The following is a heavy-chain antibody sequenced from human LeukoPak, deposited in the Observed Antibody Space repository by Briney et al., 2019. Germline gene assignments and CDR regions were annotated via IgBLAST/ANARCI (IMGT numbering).Heavy chain of an antibody. CDR2: ISYDGSNK. CDR1: GFTFSSYA. CDR3: PRDQDGSGSANFYFDY. D-gene: IGHD3-10*01. J-gene: IGHJ4*02. Sequence: GGSLRLSCAASGFTFSSYAMHWVRQAPGKGLEWVAVISYDGSNKYYADSVKGRFTISRDNSKNTLYLQMNSLSGEDTAVYYWPRDQDGSGSANFYFDYWGQGNLVTVS. V-gene: IGHV3-30*01.